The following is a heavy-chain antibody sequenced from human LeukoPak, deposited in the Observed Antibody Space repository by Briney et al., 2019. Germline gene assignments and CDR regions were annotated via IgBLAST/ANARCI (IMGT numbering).Heavy chain of an antibody. V-gene: IGHV4-39*01. CDR3: ARHGSIATGAFTY. CDR1: GGSIGRSSYY. CDR2: IYSGGGT. Sequence: PSETLSLTCSVSGGSIGRSSYYWGWTPQPPGKGLEWIGSIYSGGGTYYNPSLKSRVTISVDTSSNQFSLKLGSVTAADTAVYYCARHGSIATGAFTYWGQGTLVTVSS. J-gene: IGHJ4*02. D-gene: IGHD6-13*01.